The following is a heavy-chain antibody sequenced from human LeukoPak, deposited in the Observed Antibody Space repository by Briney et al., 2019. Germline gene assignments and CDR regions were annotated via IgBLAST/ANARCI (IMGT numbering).Heavy chain of an antibody. Sequence: ALVTVSCEASGYTFTGYHIHWVRQAPGQGLEWMGWINPNSGGANSAQKFLGRVSMTRGTSISTVYMDLTSLRSDDTAVYFCARDSGSSGWDPASFFDYWGRGTMVTVSS. CDR1: GYTFTGYH. CDR2: INPNSGGA. D-gene: IGHD6-19*01. J-gene: IGHJ4*02. CDR3: ARDSGSSGWDPASFFDY. V-gene: IGHV1-2*02.